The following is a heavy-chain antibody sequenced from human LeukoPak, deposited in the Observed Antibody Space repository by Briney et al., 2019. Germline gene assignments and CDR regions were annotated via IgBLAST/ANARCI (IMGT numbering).Heavy chain of an antibody. J-gene: IGHJ4*02. CDR1: GGSVSSDY. CDR2: IYTSGST. CDR3: ATETYYDFWSGYYRVDY. D-gene: IGHD3-3*01. Sequence: SETLSLTCTVSGGSVSSDYWSWIRQPPGKGLEWIGRIYTSGSTNYNPSLKSRVTMSVDTSKNQFSLKLSSVTAADTAVYYCATETYYDFWSGYYRVDYWGQGTLVTVSS. V-gene: IGHV4-4*07.